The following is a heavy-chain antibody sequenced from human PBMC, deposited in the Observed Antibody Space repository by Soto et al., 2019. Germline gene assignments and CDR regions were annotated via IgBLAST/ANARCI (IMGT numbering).Heavy chain of an antibody. CDR1: GYSFTSYW. Sequence: HGESLKISCKGSGYSFTSYWISWVRQMPGKGLEWMGRIDPSDSYTNYSPSFQGHVTISADKSISTAYLQWSSLKASDTAMYYCARQKGYCSGGSCHYFDYWGQGTLVTVSS. CDR2: IDPSDSYT. J-gene: IGHJ4*02. D-gene: IGHD2-15*01. V-gene: IGHV5-10-1*01. CDR3: ARQKGYCSGGSCHYFDY.